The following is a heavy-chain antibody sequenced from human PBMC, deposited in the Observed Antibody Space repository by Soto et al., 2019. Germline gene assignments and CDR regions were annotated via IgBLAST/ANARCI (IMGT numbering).Heavy chain of an antibody. J-gene: IGHJ4*02. D-gene: IGHD6-13*01. CDR1: GAYVSHGY. CDR3: AREGSSSWSDFFDY. Sequence: SETLSLTCNVSGAYVSHGYWSWIRQPPGKGLEWIGFMYFGGSFNYNPSLTSRATISVETSKNQFSLKLSSVTAADTAVYYCAREGSSSWSDFFDYWGQGTLVTVSS. V-gene: IGHV4-59*02. CDR2: MYFGGSF.